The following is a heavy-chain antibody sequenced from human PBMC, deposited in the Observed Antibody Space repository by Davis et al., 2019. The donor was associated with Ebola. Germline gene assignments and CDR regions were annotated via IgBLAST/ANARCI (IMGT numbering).Heavy chain of an antibody. V-gene: IGHV3-13*01. Sequence: GESLKISCAASGFTFSSYDMHWVRQATGKGLEWVSAIGTAGDTYYPGSVKGRFTISRENAKNSLYLQMNSLRAGDTAVYYCARVRFWAFDIWGQGTMVTVSS. J-gene: IGHJ3*02. CDR1: GFTFSSYD. CDR2: IGTAGDT. D-gene: IGHD3-10*01. CDR3: ARVRFWAFDI.